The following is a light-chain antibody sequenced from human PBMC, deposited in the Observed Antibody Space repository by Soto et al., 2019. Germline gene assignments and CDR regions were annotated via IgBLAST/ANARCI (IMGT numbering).Light chain of an antibody. Sequence: EIVMTQSPATLSVSPGERATLSCRASQSVSSNLAWYQQKPGQAPRLLIHGASTRATGIPDRFSGSGSGTDFTLTISSLEPEDFAVYFCQQRSSWPLTFGGGTKVDIK. CDR1: QSVSSN. CDR2: GAS. J-gene: IGKJ4*02. CDR3: QQRSSWPLT. V-gene: IGKV3-11*01.